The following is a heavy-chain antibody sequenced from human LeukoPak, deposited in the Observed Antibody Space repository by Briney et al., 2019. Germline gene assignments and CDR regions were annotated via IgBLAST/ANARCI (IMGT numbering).Heavy chain of an antibody. D-gene: IGHD3/OR15-3a*01. J-gene: IGHJ4*02. CDR1: GGSISSSSYY. CDR2: IYYSGST. Sequence: SETLSLTCTVSGGSISSSSYYWGWIRQPPGKGLEWIGSIYYSGSTYYNPSLKSRVTISVDTSKNQFSLRLSSVNAADTAVYYCARDHGLKWGQGTLVTVSS. CDR3: ARDHGLK. V-gene: IGHV4-39*07.